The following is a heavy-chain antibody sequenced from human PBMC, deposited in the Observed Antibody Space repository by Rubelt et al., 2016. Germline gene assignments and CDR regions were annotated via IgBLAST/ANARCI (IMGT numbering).Heavy chain of an antibody. CDR1: GASISSSTYY. CDR2: IDSSGTT. V-gene: IGHV4-39*01. D-gene: IGHD2-2*01. J-gene: IGHJ1*01. Sequence: QLQLQESGPGLVKPSETLSLTCSVSGASISSSTYYWGWIRQPPGRGLAWIGSIDSSGTTYYKPSLAPRVTISVDTSKNQFALKLSSVTAADTAVYYCARHYSSTNWAYFQHWGQGTLVTVSS. CDR3: ARHYSSTNWAYFQH.